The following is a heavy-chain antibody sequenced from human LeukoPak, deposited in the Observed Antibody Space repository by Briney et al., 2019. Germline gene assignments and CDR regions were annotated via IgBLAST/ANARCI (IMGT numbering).Heavy chain of an antibody. CDR1: GFTFSSYS. D-gene: IGHD5-12*01. CDR2: ISSSSSYI. V-gene: IGHV3-21*01. CDR3: ASGIVATMDV. Sequence: GGSLRLSCAASGFTFSSYSMNWVRQAPGKGLEWVSSISSSSSYIYYADSVKGRFSISRDNAKNSLYLQMNSLRAEDTAVYYCASGIVATMDVWGKGTTVTVSS. J-gene: IGHJ6*04.